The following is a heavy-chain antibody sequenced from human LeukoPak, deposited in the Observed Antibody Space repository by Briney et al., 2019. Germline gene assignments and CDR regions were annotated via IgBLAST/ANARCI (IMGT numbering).Heavy chain of an antibody. Sequence: SETLSLTCAVYGGSFSGYYWSRIRQPPGKGLEWIGEINHSGSTNYNPSLKSRVTISVDTSKNQFSLKLSSVTAADTAVYYCARGKPYYYDSSGYFVSINWFNPWGQGTLVTVSS. V-gene: IGHV4-34*01. J-gene: IGHJ5*02. CDR1: GGSFSGYY. CDR2: INHSGST. CDR3: ARGKPYYYDSSGYFVSINWFNP. D-gene: IGHD3-22*01.